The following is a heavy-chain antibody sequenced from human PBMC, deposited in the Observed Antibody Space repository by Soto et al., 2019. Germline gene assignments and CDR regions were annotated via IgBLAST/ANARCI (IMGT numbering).Heavy chain of an antibody. J-gene: IGHJ4*02. CDR2: IGTAGDT. Sequence: PGGSLRLSCAASGFTFSSYDMHWVRQATGKGLEWVSAIGTAGDTYYPGSVKGRFTISRENAKNSLYLQMNSLRAGDTAVYYCASWADCSGGSCYLYWGQGTLVTVSS. CDR3: ASWADCSGGSCYLY. D-gene: IGHD2-15*01. V-gene: IGHV3-13*01. CDR1: GFTFSSYD.